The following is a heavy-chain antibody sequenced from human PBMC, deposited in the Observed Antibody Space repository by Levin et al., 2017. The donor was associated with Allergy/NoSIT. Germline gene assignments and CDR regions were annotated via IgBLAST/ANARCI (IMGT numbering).Heavy chain of an antibody. CDR3: ARDWGSMGY. D-gene: IGHD3-16*01. J-gene: IGHJ4*02. Sequence: GESLKISCAASGFTFSTYWMHWVRQTPGKGLVWVSRISSDGNNTNYADSVKGRFTISRDNAKNTLFLQMNSLRAEDTAVYYCARDWGSMGYWGQGTLVTVSS. V-gene: IGHV3-74*01. CDR1: GFTFSTYW. CDR2: ISSDGNNT.